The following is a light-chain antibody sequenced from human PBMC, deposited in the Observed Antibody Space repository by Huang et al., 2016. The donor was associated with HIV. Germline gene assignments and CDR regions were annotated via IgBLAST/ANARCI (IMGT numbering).Light chain of an antibody. CDR3: QQYYNSPQT. J-gene: IGKJ1*01. CDR2: WAS. V-gene: IGKV4-1*01. Sequence: DIVVTQSPASLAVSLGDTASLTCRPRQSALSSSPNKNYLAWFQQKAGQPPKLLIFWASTREAGVSDRITGSGSGTHFTLTISNVRTEDVAIYYCQQYYNSPQTFGPGTRVEI. CDR1: QSALSSSPNKNY.